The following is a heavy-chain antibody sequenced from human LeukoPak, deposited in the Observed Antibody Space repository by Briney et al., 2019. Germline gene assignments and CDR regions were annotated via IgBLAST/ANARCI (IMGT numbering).Heavy chain of an antibody. CDR2: ISDRGSST. CDR3: AKDHPYYYDSSGFGDAFDS. V-gene: IGHV3-23*01. D-gene: IGHD3-22*01. J-gene: IGHJ3*02. CDR1: GFTFSNYG. Sequence: GGSLRLSCAASGFTFSNYGMSWVRRAAGKGLEWVSHISDRGSSTYYADSVKGRFTVSRDNSRNTLYLQMSSLRAEDTAVYYCAKDHPYYYDSSGFGDAFDSWGQGTMVTVSS.